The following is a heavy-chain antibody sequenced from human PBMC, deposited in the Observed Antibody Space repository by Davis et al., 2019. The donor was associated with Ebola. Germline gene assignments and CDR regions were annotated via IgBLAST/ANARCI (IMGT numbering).Heavy chain of an antibody. CDR3: ARAQFPTTSDH. D-gene: IGHD1-1*01. CDR1: GYTFASYG. V-gene: IGHV1-18*04. CDR2: VSAYNGNT. J-gene: IGHJ4*02. Sequence: AASVKVSCKASGYTFASYGINWVRQAPGQGLEWMGWVSAYNGNTNYAQKFQGRVTMTTDTATTTAYMEVGSLRSDDTAVYYCARAQFPTTSDHWGQGTLVTVSS.